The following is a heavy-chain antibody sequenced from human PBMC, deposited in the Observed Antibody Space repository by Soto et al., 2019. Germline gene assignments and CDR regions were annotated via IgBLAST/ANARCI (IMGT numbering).Heavy chain of an antibody. J-gene: IGHJ6*02. V-gene: IGHV4-30-2*01. CDR3: ARDKWRAGAGGFYGMDV. CDR1: GDCISSGGNS. D-gene: IGHD6-13*01. Sequence: SETLSLSCAVSGDCISSGGNSWNWIRQPPGKGLEWVGYIFHSGTTYYNPSLKSRVTISLDRSKNQFSLKLTSVTAADTAVDYCARDKWRAGAGGFYGMDVWGQGPTVTFPS. CDR2: IFHSGTT.